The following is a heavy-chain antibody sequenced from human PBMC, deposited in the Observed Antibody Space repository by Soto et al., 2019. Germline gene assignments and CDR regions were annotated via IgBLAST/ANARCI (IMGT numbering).Heavy chain of an antibody. Sequence: GESLKISCKGSGYSFTSYWISWVRQMPGKGLEWMGRIDPSDSYTNYSPSFQGHVTISADKSISTAYLQWSSLKASDTAMYYCARHLYGTDMEVGIADYWGQGTLVTVSS. D-gene: IGHD5-18*01. CDR1: GYSFTSYW. J-gene: IGHJ4*02. CDR2: IDPSDSYT. V-gene: IGHV5-10-1*01. CDR3: ARHLYGTDMEVGIADY.